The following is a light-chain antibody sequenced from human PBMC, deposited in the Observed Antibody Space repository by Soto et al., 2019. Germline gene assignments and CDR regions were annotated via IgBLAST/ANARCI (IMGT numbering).Light chain of an antibody. CDR3: SSFASTNTYV. CDR1: SSDVAFYNH. Sequence: QSALTQPASVSGSPGQSITISCTGTSSDVAFYNHVSWYQQHPGKAPKLLIYEVNNRPSGVSHRFSGSKSGNTASLTISGLQAEDEADYYCSSFASTNTYVFGTGTKVTVL. CDR2: EVN. V-gene: IGLV2-14*01. J-gene: IGLJ1*01.